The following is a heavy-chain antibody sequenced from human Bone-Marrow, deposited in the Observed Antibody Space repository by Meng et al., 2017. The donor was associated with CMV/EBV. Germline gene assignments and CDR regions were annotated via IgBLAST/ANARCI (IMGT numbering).Heavy chain of an antibody. CDR1: GGSISSYY. V-gene: IGHV4-59*01. CDR2: IYYSGST. D-gene: IGHD6-13*01. J-gene: IGHJ4*02. CDR3: AGEGSNSSNDD. Sequence: SETLSLTCTVSGGSISSYYWSWIRQPPGKGLEWIGYIYYSGSTNYNPSLKSRVTISVDTSKNQLTLKLSSVTAADTAVYYCAGEGSNSSNDDWGQGTLVTVSS.